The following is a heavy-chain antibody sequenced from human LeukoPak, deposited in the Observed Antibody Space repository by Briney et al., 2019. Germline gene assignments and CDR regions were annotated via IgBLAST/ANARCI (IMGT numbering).Heavy chain of an antibody. V-gene: IGHV4-59*12. CDR2: IYYSGST. Sequence: SETLSLTCTVSGGSISSYYWGWIRQPPGKGLEWIGYIYYSGSTNYNPSLKSRVTISVDTSKNQFSLKLSSVTAADTAVYYCARAPYGSGRLNYFDYWGQGTLVTVSS. J-gene: IGHJ4*02. D-gene: IGHD3-10*01. CDR3: ARAPYGSGRLNYFDY. CDR1: GGSISSYY.